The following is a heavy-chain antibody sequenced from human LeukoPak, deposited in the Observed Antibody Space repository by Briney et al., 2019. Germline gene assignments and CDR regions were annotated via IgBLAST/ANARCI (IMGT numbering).Heavy chain of an antibody. CDR1: GFTFSTYA. J-gene: IGHJ4*02. CDR2: ISGSGGST. D-gene: IGHD3-22*01. V-gene: IGHV3-23*01. CDR3: AKGPITMIVVVITTFDY. Sequence: GGSLRLSCAASGFTFSTYAMSWVRHAPGMGLEWVSAISGSGGSTYYADSVKGRFTIPRDNSKNTLYLQMNSLRAEDTAVYYCAKGPITMIVVVITTFDYWGQGTLVIVSS.